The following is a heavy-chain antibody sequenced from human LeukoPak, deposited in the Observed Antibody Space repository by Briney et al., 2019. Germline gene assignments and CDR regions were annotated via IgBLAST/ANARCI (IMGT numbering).Heavy chain of an antibody. CDR1: GGTFSSYA. D-gene: IGHD3-22*01. CDR2: IIPIFGTA. CDR3: ARGGYDSSGYYRYSDY. Sequence: SVKVSCKASGGTFSSYAISWVRQVPGQGLEWMGGIIPIFGTANYAQKFQGRVTITADESTSTAYMELSSLRSEDTAVYYCARGGYDSSGYYRYSDYWGQGTLVTVSS. J-gene: IGHJ4*02. V-gene: IGHV1-69*13.